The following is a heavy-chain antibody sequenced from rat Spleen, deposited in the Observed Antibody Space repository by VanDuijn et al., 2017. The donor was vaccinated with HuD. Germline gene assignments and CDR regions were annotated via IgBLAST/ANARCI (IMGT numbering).Heavy chain of an antibody. CDR1: GFSLTDYS. D-gene: IGHD1-2*01. V-gene: IGHV2S63*01. CDR3: AREAIAAPFDY. J-gene: IGHJ2*01. Sequence: VQLKESGPGLVQPSQTLSLTCSVSGFSLTDYSVHWVRQPPGKGLEWMGVMWSGGSTDYNSALKSRLSISRDTSKNQVFLKMNSLQSEDTTTYYCAREAIAAPFDYWGQGVMVTVSS. CDR2: MWSGGST.